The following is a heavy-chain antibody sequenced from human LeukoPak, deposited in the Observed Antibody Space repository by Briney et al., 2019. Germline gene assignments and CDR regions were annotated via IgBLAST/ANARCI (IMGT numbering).Heavy chain of an antibody. CDR1: GYTFTSYA. D-gene: IGHD4-17*01. V-gene: IGHV1-3*01. CDR3: ARVFHGDYVFDY. Sequence: ASVKVSCKASGYTFTSYAMHRVRQAPGQRLEWMGWINAGNGNTKYSQKFQGRVTITRDTSASTAYMELSSLRSEDTAVYYCARVFHGDYVFDYWGQGTLVTVSS. CDR2: INAGNGNT. J-gene: IGHJ4*02.